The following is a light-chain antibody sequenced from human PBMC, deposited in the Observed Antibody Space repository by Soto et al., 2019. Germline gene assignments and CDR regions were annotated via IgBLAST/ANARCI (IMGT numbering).Light chain of an antibody. CDR1: QSVSTR. J-gene: IGKJ1*01. Sequence: IQMTRSPSTISASGADRVCIALRASQSVSTRLAWYQQKPGKVSKGLIHDASSWAGGVPPSFTGSRSGREFTRPINSLQPDDLATYCCQQYSVDWTFGQGTKVDIK. V-gene: IGKV1-5*01. CDR2: DAS. CDR3: QQYSVDWT.